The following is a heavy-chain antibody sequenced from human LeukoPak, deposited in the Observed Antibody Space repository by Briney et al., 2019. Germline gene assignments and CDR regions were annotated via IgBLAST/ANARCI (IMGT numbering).Heavy chain of an antibody. Sequence: GGSLRLSCAASGFTFSSYWMSWVRQAPGKGLEWVANIKQDGSEKYYVDSVKGRFTISRDNAKNSLYLQMNSLRAEDTAVYYRARAKGQWLVRVYYYFDSWGQGTLVTVSS. V-gene: IGHV3-7*01. J-gene: IGHJ4*02. CDR1: GFTFSSYW. CDR3: ARAKGQWLVRVYYYFDS. D-gene: IGHD6-19*01. CDR2: IKQDGSEK.